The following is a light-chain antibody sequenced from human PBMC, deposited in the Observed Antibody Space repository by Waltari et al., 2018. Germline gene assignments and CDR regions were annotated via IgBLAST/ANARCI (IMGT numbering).Light chain of an antibody. J-gene: IGKJ1*01. V-gene: IGKV3-15*01. CDR2: DAS. CDR1: QSVSTN. CDR3: RQYDSWPPWT. Sequence: EVVMTQSPATLSVSPGQRATLSCRASQSVSTNVAWYQQKPRQAPRLLIYDASTRTTNIPAKFSSSGSGAEFSLTISSLLSEDFAVYYCRQYDSWPPWTFGQGTKVEIK.